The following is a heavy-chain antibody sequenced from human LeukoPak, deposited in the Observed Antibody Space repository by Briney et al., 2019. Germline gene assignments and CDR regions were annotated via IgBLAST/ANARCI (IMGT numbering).Heavy chain of an antibody. J-gene: IGHJ4*02. CDR3: ARHWVPNVRDNYFDY. CDR1: GYSYTNYW. D-gene: IGHD3-10*02. Sequence: GESLKIACKSSGYSYTNYWVGWVRQMPGKGLEWMGIIYPGDSETRYSPSFQGQVTISVDRSISTAYLQWSSLKASDTAIYYCARHWVPNVRDNYFDYWGQGTLVTVSS. CDR2: IYPGDSET. V-gene: IGHV5-51*01.